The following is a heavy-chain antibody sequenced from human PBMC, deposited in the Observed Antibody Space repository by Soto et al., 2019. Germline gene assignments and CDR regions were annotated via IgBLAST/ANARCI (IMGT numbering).Heavy chain of an antibody. CDR3: AKRHIVLMVYATWFDY. CDR2: ISGSGGST. J-gene: IGHJ4*02. Sequence: GSLRLSCAASVFTFSSYAMSWVRQAPGKGLEWVSAISGSGGSTYYADSVKGRFTISRDNSKNTLYLQMNSLRAEDTAVYYCAKRHIVLMVYATWFDYWGQGTLVTVSS. V-gene: IGHV3-23*01. D-gene: IGHD2-8*01. CDR1: VFTFSSYA.